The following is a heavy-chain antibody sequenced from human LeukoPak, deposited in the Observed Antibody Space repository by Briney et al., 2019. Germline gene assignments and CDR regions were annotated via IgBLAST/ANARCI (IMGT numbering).Heavy chain of an antibody. CDR3: AGDQLALNALNI. CDR1: GGSMNSHY. D-gene: IGHD1-1*01. V-gene: IGHV4-59*11. J-gene: IGHJ3*02. CDR2: ISYIGST. Sequence: SETLSLTCTVSGGSMNSHYWSWIRLPPGKGLEWLGYISYIGSTNYSPSLKSRVTISVDTSKNQFSLRLSSVTAADTAVYFCAGDQLALNALNIWGQGTMVSVSS.